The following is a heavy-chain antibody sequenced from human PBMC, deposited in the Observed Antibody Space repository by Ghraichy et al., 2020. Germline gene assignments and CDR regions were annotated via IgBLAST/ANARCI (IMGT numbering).Heavy chain of an antibody. CDR1: AFIFSNYA. V-gene: IGHV3-23*01. CDR2: ISDTGGGT. Sequence: GGSLRLSCAASAFIFSNYAMCWVRQAPGKGLEWVSAISDTGGGTYYADSVQGRFTISRDNSKNTLYLQMNSLRAEDTALYYCAKLPTPGNFDYWGQGTLVTVSS. J-gene: IGHJ4*02. CDR3: AKLPTPGNFDY.